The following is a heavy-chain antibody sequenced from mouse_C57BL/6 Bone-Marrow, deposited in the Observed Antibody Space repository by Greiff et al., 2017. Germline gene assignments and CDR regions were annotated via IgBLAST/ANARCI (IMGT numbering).Heavy chain of an antibody. Sequence: EVMLVESGPELVKPGDSVKISCKASGYSFTGYFMNWVMQSHGKSLEWIGRINPYNGDTFYNQKFKGKATLTVDKSSSTAHMELRSLTSEDSAVYYCARGYGSTPFAYWGQGTLVTVSA. D-gene: IGHD1-1*01. CDR2: INPYNGDT. J-gene: IGHJ3*01. V-gene: IGHV1-20*01. CDR1: GYSFTGYF. CDR3: ARGYGSTPFAY.